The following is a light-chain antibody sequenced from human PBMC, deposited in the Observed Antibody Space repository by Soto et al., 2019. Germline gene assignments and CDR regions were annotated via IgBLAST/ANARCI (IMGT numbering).Light chain of an antibody. CDR2: GAS. Sequence: EIVMTQSPANLSVSPGEGATLSCRASQSVTRNLAWYQQKPGQAPRLLIYGASTRATGIPARFSGSGSGTEFTLTISSLQSEDFAVYFCQQYNNWPPWTFGQGTKVEIK. CDR1: QSVTRN. CDR3: QQYNNWPPWT. J-gene: IGKJ1*01. V-gene: IGKV3-15*01.